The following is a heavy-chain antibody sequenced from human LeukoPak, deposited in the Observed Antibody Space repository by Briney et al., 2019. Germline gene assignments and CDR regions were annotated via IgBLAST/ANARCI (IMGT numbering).Heavy chain of an antibody. CDR3: ARTLDSSGYYYLWFDP. CDR1: GYSFTSYW. Sequence: GESLKISGKGSGYSFTSYWIGWVRQMPGKGLEWMGIIYPGDSDTRYSPSFQGQVTISADKSISTAYLQWSSLKASDTAMYYCARTLDSSGYYYLWFDPWGQGTLVTVSS. V-gene: IGHV5-51*01. D-gene: IGHD3-22*01. J-gene: IGHJ5*02. CDR2: IYPGDSDT.